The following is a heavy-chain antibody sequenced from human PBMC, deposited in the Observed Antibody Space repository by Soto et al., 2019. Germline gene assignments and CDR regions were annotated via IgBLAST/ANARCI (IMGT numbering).Heavy chain of an antibody. V-gene: IGHV1-69*12. CDR1: GGTFSSYA. CDR2: IIPIFGTA. Sequence: QVQLVQSGAEVKKPGSSVKVSCKASGGTFSSYAISWVRQAPGQGLEWMGGIIPIFGTANYAQKFQGRVTITADEPTSTAYMELSSLRSEDTAVYYCARAWGYYDSSGNHYDAFDIWGQGTTVTVSS. J-gene: IGHJ3*02. D-gene: IGHD3-22*01. CDR3: ARAWGYYDSSGNHYDAFDI.